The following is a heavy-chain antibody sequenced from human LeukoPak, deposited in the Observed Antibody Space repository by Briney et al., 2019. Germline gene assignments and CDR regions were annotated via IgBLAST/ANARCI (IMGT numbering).Heavy chain of an antibody. CDR3: ARVVVSSSSDYFDY. D-gene: IGHD6-6*01. J-gene: IGHJ4*02. Sequence: GGSLRLSCAASGFTFSSYGMHWVRQAPGKGLEWVAVISHDGGNKYYADSVKGRFTISRDNSKNTLYLQMNSLRAEDTAVYYCARVVVSSSSDYFDYWGQGTLVTVSS. V-gene: IGHV3-30*03. CDR2: ISHDGGNK. CDR1: GFTFSSYG.